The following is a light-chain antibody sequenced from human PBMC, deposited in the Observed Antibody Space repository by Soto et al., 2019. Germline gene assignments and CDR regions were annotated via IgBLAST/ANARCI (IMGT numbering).Light chain of an antibody. Sequence: QSALTQPASVSGSPGQWIAISCTGTSSDVGGYNYVCWYQQHPGKSPILLINDVSNRPSGASSRFSGSKTGNTASLTISGLPAEDEADYYCSSYTISSTYVFGTGTKVTVL. J-gene: IGLJ1*01. CDR1: SSDVGGYNY. CDR3: SSYTISSTYV. V-gene: IGLV2-14*01. CDR2: DVS.